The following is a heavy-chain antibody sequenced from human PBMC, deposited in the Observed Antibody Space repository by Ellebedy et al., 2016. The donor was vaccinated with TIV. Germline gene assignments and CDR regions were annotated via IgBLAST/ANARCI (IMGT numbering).Heavy chain of an antibody. D-gene: IGHD5-24*01. V-gene: IGHV3-23*01. J-gene: IGHJ4*02. CDR1: GFTFSSYA. CDR3: AKDRHYNPQYYFDD. Sequence: GESLKISXAASGFTFSSYAMSWVRQAPGKGLEWISGISAGGGITYYADSVKGRFTISRDNSKNTLYLQMNSLRAEDTAVYYCAKDRHYNPQYYFDDWGQGTLVTVSS. CDR2: ISAGGGIT.